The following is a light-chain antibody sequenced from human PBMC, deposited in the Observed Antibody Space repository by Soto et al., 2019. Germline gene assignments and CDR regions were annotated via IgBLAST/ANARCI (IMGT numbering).Light chain of an antibody. CDR2: EAS. J-gene: IGKJ2*01. CDR3: QQRSNWPPYN. Sequence: EIVLTQSPATLSLSPGERATLSCRASQSVSSYLAWYQQKPGQAPRHLIYEASNRATGIPARFSGSGSGTDFTLTISSLEPEDFAVYYCQQRSNWPPYNFGQGTKLEIK. CDR1: QSVSSY. V-gene: IGKV3-11*01.